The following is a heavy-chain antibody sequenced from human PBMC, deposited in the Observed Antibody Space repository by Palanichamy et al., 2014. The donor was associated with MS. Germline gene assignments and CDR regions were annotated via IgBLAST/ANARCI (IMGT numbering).Heavy chain of an antibody. Sequence: QVQLQQSGPGLVKPSQTLSLTCAISGDSVSSNSAAWNWIRQSPSRGLEWLGRTYYRSKWFFDYALSVRSRITIYPDTSKNQFSLHLNSMTPDDTAVYYCAAGWALVSWGQGTLVTVSS. CDR1: GDSVSSNSAA. CDR2: TYYRSKWFF. D-gene: IGHD1-26*01. J-gene: IGHJ5*02. V-gene: IGHV6-1*01. CDR3: AAGWALVS.